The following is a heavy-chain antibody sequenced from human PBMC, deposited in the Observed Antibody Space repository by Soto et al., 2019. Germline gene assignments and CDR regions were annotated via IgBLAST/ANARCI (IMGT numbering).Heavy chain of an antibody. CDR1: GYTFNSYG. CDR2: ISAYNGDT. Sequence: QVQLVQSGAEVKTPGASVKVSCKASGYTFNSYGITWVRQVPGQGLEWMAWISAYNGDTKYAQKFQGRVTMTTDTSTYTAYMELWSLRPDDTAVYYCARDLIAVRPGWFDPWDQGTLITVSS. CDR3: ARDLIAVRPGWFDP. J-gene: IGHJ5*02. V-gene: IGHV1-18*01. D-gene: IGHD6-6*01.